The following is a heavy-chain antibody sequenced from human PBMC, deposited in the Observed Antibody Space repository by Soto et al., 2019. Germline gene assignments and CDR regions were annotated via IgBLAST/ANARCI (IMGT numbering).Heavy chain of an antibody. D-gene: IGHD6-19*01. V-gene: IGHV3-73*01. Sequence: GSLILSCAASGFTFSGSTMHLVRQASGKGLEWVGRIRSKANDYATAYGASVKGRFTISRDDSKNTAYLQINSLKTEDTAVYYCTRSPPIAVAVNWFDPWGQGTLVTVSS. CDR1: GFTFSGST. CDR2: IRSKANDYAT. CDR3: TRSPPIAVAVNWFDP. J-gene: IGHJ5*02.